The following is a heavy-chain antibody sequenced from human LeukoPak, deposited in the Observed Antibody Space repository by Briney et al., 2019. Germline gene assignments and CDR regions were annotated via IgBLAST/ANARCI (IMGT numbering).Heavy chain of an antibody. CDR1: KFTFSHYG. J-gene: IGHJ4*02. CDR2: VFNDGSNQ. D-gene: IGHD3-16*01. V-gene: IGHV3-30*19. CDR3: ARDIRGNYFDS. Sequence: GGSLRLSCAASKFTFSHYGMHWVRQAPGKGLEWVAVVFNDGSNQYYADSVKGRFTISRDNSKNSLFLQMNSLTPEDTAVYYCARDIRGNYFDSWGQGTLVTVSP.